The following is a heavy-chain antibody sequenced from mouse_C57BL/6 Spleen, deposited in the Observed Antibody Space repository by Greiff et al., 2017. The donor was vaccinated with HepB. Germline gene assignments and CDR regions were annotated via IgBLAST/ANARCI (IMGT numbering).Heavy chain of an antibody. Sequence: EVQRVESGGGLVKPGGSLKLSCAASGFTFSDYGMHWVRQAPEKGLEWVAYISSGSSTIYYADTVKGRFTISRDNAKNTLFLQMTSLRSEDTAMYYCARTLITTVVAPRYAMDYWGQGTSVTVSS. V-gene: IGHV5-17*01. CDR1: GFTFSDYG. J-gene: IGHJ4*01. CDR2: ISSGSSTI. D-gene: IGHD1-1*01. CDR3: ARTLITTVVAPRYAMDY.